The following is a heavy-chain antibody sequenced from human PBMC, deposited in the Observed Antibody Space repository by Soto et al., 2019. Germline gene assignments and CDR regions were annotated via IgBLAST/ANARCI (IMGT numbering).Heavy chain of an antibody. V-gene: IGHV4-4*02. D-gene: IGHD1-1*01. Sequence: QVQLQESGPGLVKPSGTLSLTCAVSGGSISTSNWWSWFRQPPGKGLEWIGEVYHSGSTNYNPSFTCRVAMSVDKSKNHFSLKLNSVTAADTALYYCATTSTSGTRFDYWGQGSLVTVSS. CDR2: VYHSGST. CDR3: ATTSTSGTRFDY. CDR1: GGSISTSNW. J-gene: IGHJ4*02.